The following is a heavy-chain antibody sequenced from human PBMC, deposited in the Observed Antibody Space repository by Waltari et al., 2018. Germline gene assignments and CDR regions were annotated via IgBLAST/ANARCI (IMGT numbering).Heavy chain of an antibody. D-gene: IGHD1-1*01. CDR2: LIPIFGTG. Sequence: QVQLVQSGAEVKKPGSSVKVSCRVSGGPFRNYGTSGVRQAPGQGLEWMGGLIPIFGTGNYAQKFQGRVTITADESTRTVFMELSGLRSDDTAVYYCAREWGDSNWDEGKYFDFWGQGTLVTVSS. CDR3: AREWGDSNWDEGKYFDF. CDR1: GGPFRNYG. V-gene: IGHV1-69*01. J-gene: IGHJ4*02.